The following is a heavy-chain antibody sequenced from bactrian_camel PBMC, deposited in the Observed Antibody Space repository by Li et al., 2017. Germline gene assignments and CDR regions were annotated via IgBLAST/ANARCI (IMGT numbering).Heavy chain of an antibody. V-gene: IGHV3S31*01. D-gene: IGHD1*01. CDR3: SRSWLGNGV. CDR2: INSGGIYL. J-gene: IGHJ4*01. CDR1: GFIFSDSA. Sequence: DVQLVESGGGLVQPGGSLRLSCAASGFIFSDSAMSWVRQAPGKRLERVAAINSGGIYLHYADSVKGRFTISRDNGKSTLYLQLNSLKSEDTASYFCSRSWLGNGVRGQGTQVTVS.